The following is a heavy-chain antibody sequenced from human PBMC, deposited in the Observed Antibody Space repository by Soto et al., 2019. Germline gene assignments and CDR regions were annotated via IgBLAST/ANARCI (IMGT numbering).Heavy chain of an antibody. CDR2: IMQYGSDK. CDR3: APKRLYFDGLYV. Sequence: EVQLVESGGGLVQPGGSLRLSCSASGFSLSTSWMTWVRQAPGKGLEWVANIMQYGSDKYYVDYVKGRFTISRDKAKNSLYLQMKSLRAEDTAVYYCAPKRLYFDGLYVWGKGTTVTVSS. V-gene: IGHV3-7*01. J-gene: IGHJ6*04. CDR1: GFSLSTSW.